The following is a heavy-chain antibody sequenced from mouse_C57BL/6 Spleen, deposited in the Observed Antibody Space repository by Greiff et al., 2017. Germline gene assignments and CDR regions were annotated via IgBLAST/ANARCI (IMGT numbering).Heavy chain of an antibody. CDR3: ARGGDYYGYAMDY. Sequence: VQLQQSGAELVKPGASVKMSCKASGYTFTSYWITWVKQRPGQGLEWIGDIYPGSGSTNYNEKFKSKATLTVDTSSSTAYMQLSSLTSEDSAVYYCARGGDYYGYAMDYWGQGTSVTVSS. D-gene: IGHD1-1*01. J-gene: IGHJ4*01. V-gene: IGHV1-55*01. CDR2: IYPGSGST. CDR1: GYTFTSYW.